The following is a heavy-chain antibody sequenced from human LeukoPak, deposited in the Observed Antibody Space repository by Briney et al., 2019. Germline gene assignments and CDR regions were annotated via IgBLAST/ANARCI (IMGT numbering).Heavy chain of an antibody. CDR1: GFTFSNYA. J-gene: IGHJ4*02. CDR2: ISSSSYTI. D-gene: IGHD3-16*01. Sequence: GGSLRLSCAASGFTFSNYAMSWVRQAPGKGLEWVSYISSSSYTIYYADSVKGRFTISRDNDKNSLYLQMNSLRAEDTTVYYCARGPLDGGPTALTDHWGQGTLVTVSS. CDR3: ARGPLDGGPTALTDH. V-gene: IGHV3-48*01.